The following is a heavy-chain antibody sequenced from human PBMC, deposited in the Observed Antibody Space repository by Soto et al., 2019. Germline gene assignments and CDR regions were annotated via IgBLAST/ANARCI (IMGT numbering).Heavy chain of an antibody. D-gene: IGHD3-22*01. CDR3: AGEALGDSSGYSF. J-gene: IGHJ4*02. V-gene: IGHV4-4*02. CDR2: IYHSGST. Sequence: SETLSLTCAVSGGSISSSNWWSRVRQPPGKGLEWIGEIYHSGSTNYNPSLKSRVTISVDKSKNQFSLKLSSVTAADTAVYYCAGEALGDSSGYSFWGQGTLVTVSS. CDR1: GGSISSSNW.